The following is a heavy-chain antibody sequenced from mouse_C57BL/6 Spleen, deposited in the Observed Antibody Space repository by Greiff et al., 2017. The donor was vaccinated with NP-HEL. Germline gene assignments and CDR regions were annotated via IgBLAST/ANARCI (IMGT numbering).Heavy chain of an antibody. D-gene: IGHD5-1*01. Sequence: QVQLQQPGAELVMPGASVKLSCKASGYTFTSYWMHWVKQRPGQGLEWIGEIDPSDSYTNYNQKFKGKSTLTVDKSSSTAYMQLSSLTSEDSAVYYCARSRVPSPDYWGQGTTLTVSS. CDR1: GYTFTSYW. J-gene: IGHJ2*01. CDR2: IDPSDSYT. V-gene: IGHV1-69*01. CDR3: ARSRVPSPDY.